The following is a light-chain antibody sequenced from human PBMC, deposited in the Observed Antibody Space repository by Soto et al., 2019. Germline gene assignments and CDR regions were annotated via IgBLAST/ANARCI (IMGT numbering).Light chain of an antibody. CDR3: SSYSSYSTLI. V-gene: IGLV2-14*03. J-gene: IGLJ2*01. CDR1: SSDVGDYNY. Sequence: QSALTQPASVSGSPGQSITISCTGTSSDVGDYNYVCWYQQHPGKAPKLMIYDVTYRPSGVSSRFSASKSGNTASLTISGLQAEDEADYYCSSYSSYSTLIFGGGTKLTVL. CDR2: DVT.